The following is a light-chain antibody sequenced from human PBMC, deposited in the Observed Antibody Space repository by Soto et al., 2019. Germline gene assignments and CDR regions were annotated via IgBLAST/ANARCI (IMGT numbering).Light chain of an antibody. CDR2: GAS. CDR3: QQYGASPLT. V-gene: IGKV3-20*01. Sequence: EFVLTHSPGTLSLSPGDRATLSCRASQSVSSNYLAWYQQRPGQAPRLVIFGASSRATGIPDRFSDSGSGTDLTLTISRLEPEDFAVYYCQQYGASPLTFGGGTKMEI. CDR1: QSVSSNY. J-gene: IGKJ4*01.